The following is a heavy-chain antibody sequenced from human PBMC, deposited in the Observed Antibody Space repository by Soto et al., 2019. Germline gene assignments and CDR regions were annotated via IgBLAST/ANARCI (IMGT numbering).Heavy chain of an antibody. V-gene: IGHV4-34*01. J-gene: IGHJ6*03. CDR2: INHSGST. Sequence: SETLSLTCAVYGGSFSGYYWSWIRQPPGKGLEWIGEINHSGSTNYNPSLKRRVTISVDTSKNQFSLKLSSVTAADTAVYYCARGLVVDPPYYYYYIDVWGQGTTVTVSS. D-gene: IGHD2-8*02. CDR1: GGSFSGYY. CDR3: ARGLVVDPPYYYYYIDV.